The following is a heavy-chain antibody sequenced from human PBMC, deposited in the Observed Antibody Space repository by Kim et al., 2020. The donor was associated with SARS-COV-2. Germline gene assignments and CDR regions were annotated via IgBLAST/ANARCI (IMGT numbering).Heavy chain of an antibody. CDR1: GFTFDDYA. J-gene: IGHJ6*03. Sequence: GGSLRLSCAASGFTFDDYAIHWVRQAPGKGLEWVSLISWDGSSTYYADSVRGRFTISRDNSKNSLYLQMNSLRTEDTALYYCAKELRLGELFSYYYMDVWGKGTTVTVSS. V-gene: IGHV3-43*02. CDR3: AKELRLGELFSYYYMDV. CDR2: ISWDGSST. D-gene: IGHD3-10*01.